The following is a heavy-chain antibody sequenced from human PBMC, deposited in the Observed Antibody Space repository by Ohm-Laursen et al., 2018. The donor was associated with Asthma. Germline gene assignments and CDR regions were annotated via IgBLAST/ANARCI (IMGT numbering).Heavy chain of an antibody. CDR2: IIPIFGTA. Sequence: GASVKVSCKASGGTFSSYAISWVRQAPGQGLEWMGGIIPIFGTANYAQRFQGRVTITADESTSTAYMELSSLRSEDTAVYYCATYLGTGTTVPYWGQGTLVTVSS. CDR1: GGTFSSYA. J-gene: IGHJ4*02. V-gene: IGHV1-69*13. CDR3: ATYLGTGTTVPY. D-gene: IGHD1-14*01.